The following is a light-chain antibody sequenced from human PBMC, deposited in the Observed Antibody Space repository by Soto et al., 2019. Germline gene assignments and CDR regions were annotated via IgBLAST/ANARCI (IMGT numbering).Light chain of an antibody. CDR3: SSYTTSGALV. J-gene: IGLJ3*02. V-gene: IGLV2-14*03. CDR2: DVR. CDR1: NSDVGGYNY. Sequence: QSVVTQPASVSGSPGQSITISCTGTNSDVGGYNYVSWYQQHPDKAPKLLIFDVRSRPSGISNRFSGSKSGNTASLTISGLQAADGADYYCSSYTTSGALVFGGGTKVTVL.